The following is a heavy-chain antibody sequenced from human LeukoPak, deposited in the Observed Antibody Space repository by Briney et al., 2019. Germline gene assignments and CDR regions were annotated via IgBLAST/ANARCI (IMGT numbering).Heavy chain of an antibody. V-gene: IGHV3-23*01. Sequence: GGSLRLSCAASGFTFSSYAMSWVRQAPGKGLEWVSAISGSGGSTYYADSVKGRFTISRDNSKNTLYLQMNSLRAEDTAVYYCARDLSTDFWSGYCDYWGQGTLVTVSS. J-gene: IGHJ4*02. CDR3: ARDLSTDFWSGYCDY. CDR1: GFTFSSYA. D-gene: IGHD3-3*01. CDR2: ISGSGGST.